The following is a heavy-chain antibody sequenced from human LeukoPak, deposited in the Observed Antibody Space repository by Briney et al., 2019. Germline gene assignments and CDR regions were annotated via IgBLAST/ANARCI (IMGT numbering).Heavy chain of an antibody. D-gene: IGHD2-21*01. CDR3: ARDYGDHPYPEVTLDQ. J-gene: IGHJ4*02. Sequence: GGSLRLSCTASGFTFSTYSINWVRQAPGKGLEWVAGISWNSGSIDYAGSVRGRFTISRDNAKKSTYLQMHRVRVEDTAVYYCARDYGDHPYPEVTLDQWGQGTLVTVSS. CDR1: GFTFSTYS. CDR2: ISWNSGSI. V-gene: IGHV3-48*04.